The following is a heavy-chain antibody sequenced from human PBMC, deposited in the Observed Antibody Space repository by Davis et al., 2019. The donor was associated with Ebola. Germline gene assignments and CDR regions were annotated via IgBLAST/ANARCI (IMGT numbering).Heavy chain of an antibody. V-gene: IGHV4-59*08. CDR3: ATQGRYFDWLSNYGMDV. CDR1: GGSISSYY. D-gene: IGHD3-9*01. Sequence: MPSETLSLTCTVSGGSISSYYWSWIRQPPGKGLEWIGYIYYSGSTNYNPSLKSRVTISVDTSKNQFSLKLSSVTAADTAVYYCATQGRYFDWLSNYGMDVWGQGTTVTVSS. J-gene: IGHJ6*02. CDR2: IYYSGST.